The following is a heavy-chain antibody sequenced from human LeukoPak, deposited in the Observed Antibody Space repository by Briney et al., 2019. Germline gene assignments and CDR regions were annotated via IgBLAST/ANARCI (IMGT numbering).Heavy chain of an antibody. J-gene: IGHJ5*02. Sequence: ASVKVSCRASGYTFTGYYMHWVRQAPGQGLEWTGWINPNSGGTNYAQKFQGRVTMTRDTSISTAYMELSRLRSDDTAVYYCARDYYGSGSYRENWFDPWGQGTLVTVSS. CDR3: ARDYYGSGSYRENWFDP. CDR1: GYTFTGYY. CDR2: INPNSGGT. D-gene: IGHD3-10*01. V-gene: IGHV1-2*02.